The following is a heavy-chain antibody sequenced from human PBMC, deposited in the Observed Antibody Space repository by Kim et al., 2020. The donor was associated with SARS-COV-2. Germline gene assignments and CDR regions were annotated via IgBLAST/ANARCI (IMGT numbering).Heavy chain of an antibody. J-gene: IGHJ4*02. CDR1: GGSISSGGYY. CDR3: ARGQVIAAAGLDY. D-gene: IGHD6-13*01. CDR2: IYYSGST. Sequence: SETLSLTCTVSGGSISSGGYYWSWIRQHPGKGLEWIGYIYYSGSTYYNPSLKSRVTISVDTSKNQFSLKLSSVTAADTAVYYCARGQVIAAAGLDYWGQGTLVTVSS. V-gene: IGHV4-31*03.